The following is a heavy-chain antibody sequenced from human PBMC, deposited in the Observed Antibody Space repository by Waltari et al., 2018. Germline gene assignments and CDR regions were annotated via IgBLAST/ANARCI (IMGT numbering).Heavy chain of an antibody. D-gene: IGHD6-19*01. V-gene: IGHV4-34*01. CDR2: INHSGST. CDR1: GVSFSGYY. CDR3: ARAGKDQWLVRNHRYYFDY. J-gene: IGHJ4*02. Sequence: QVQLQQWGAGLLKPSETLSLTCAVYGVSFSGYYWRWIRQPPGKGLEWIGEINHSGSTNYNPSLKSRVTISVDTSKNQFSLKLSSVTAADTAVYYCARAGKDQWLVRNHRYYFDYWGQGTLVTVSS.